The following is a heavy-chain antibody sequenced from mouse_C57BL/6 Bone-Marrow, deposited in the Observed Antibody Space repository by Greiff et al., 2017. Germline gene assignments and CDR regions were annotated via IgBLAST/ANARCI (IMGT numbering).Heavy chain of an antibody. CDR3: AREYPDWYFDV. CDR2: IYYSGTI. Sequence: EVKLLESGPGLVKPSQTVFLTCTVTGISITTGNYRWSWIRQFPGNKLEWIGYIYYSGTITYNPSPTSRTTITRDTPKNQFFLEMNPLTAEDTATYYYAREYPDWYFDVWGTGTTVTVSS. J-gene: IGHJ1*03. CDR1: GISITTGNYR. V-gene: IGHV3-5*01. D-gene: IGHD5-1*01.